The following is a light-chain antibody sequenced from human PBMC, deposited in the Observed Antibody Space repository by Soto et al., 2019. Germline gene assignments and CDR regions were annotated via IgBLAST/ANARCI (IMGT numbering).Light chain of an antibody. CDR2: DAS. CDR3: QQRSNWST. Sequence: IVLTQSPATLSLSPGERATLSCRASQSVSSYLAWYQQKPGQAPRLLIYDASNRATGIPARFSGSGSGTDFTLAICSLEPEYFAVYYCQQRSNWSTFGQGTRREIK. J-gene: IGKJ5*01. CDR1: QSVSSY. V-gene: IGKV3-11*01.